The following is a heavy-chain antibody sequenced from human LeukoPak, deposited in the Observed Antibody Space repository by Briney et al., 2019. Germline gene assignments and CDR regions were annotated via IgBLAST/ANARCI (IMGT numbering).Heavy chain of an antibody. CDR1: GFALSSYA. V-gene: IGHV3-23*01. D-gene: IGHD2-15*01. Sequence: GSLRLSCAASGFALSSYAMSWVRQAPGKGLEWVSATSSSDAGTYHAESVRGRFTISRDNSKNTLYLQMNSLRADDVAVYYCARAPVTSCRGAFCYPFDIWGQGTLVTVSS. CDR2: TSSSDAGT. J-gene: IGHJ4*02. CDR3: ARAPVTSCRGAFCYPFDI.